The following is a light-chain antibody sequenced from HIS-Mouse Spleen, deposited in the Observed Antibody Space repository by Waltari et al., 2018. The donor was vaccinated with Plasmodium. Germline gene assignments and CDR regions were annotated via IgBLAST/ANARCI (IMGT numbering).Light chain of an antibody. CDR1: SSNLGSNT. J-gene: IGLJ2*01. CDR3: AAWDDSLNGPV. V-gene: IGLV1-44*01. CDR2: SNN. Sequence: QSVLTQPPSASGTPGQRATIPCSGSSSNLGSNTINWYQHLPGTAPKLLIYSNNQRPSGVPDRFSGSKSGTSASLAISGLQSEDEADYYCAAWDDSLNGPVFGGGTKLTVL.